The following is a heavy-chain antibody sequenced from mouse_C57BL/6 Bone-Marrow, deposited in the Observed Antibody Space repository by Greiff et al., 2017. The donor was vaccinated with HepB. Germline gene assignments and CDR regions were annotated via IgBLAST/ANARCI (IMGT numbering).Heavy chain of an antibody. CDR3: ARRYGSSSYFDY. D-gene: IGHD1-1*01. CDR1: GYTFTSYW. CDR2: IDPSDSET. J-gene: IGHJ2*01. Sequence: QVQLQQPGAELVRPGSSVKLSCKASGYTFTSYWMHWVKQRPIQGLEWIGNIDPSDSETHYNQKFKDKATLTVDKSSSTAYMQLSSLTSEDSAVYYCARRYGSSSYFDYWGQGTTLTVSS. V-gene: IGHV1-52*01.